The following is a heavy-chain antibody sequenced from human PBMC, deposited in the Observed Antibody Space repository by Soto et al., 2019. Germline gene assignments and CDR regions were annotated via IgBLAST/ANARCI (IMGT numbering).Heavy chain of an antibody. J-gene: IGHJ3*02. CDR2: IIPIFGTA. V-gene: IGHV1-69*13. D-gene: IGHD2-21*01. CDR1: GGTFSSYA. Sequence: SVKVSCKASGGTFSSYATSWVRQAPGQGLEWMGGIIPIFGTANYAQKFQGRVTITADESTSTAYMELSRLRSEDTAVYYCASEIGRDAFDIWGQGTMVTVSS. CDR3: ASEIGRDAFDI.